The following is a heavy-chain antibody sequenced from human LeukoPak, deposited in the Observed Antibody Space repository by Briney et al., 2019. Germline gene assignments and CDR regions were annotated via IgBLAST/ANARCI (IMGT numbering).Heavy chain of an antibody. Sequence: SETLSLTCTVSGGSICTYYWSCIRQPPGKGLAWIGYVYYGGGTSYTPSLKSRVTISVDTSKNQFSLKLSSVTAADTAVYYCARGRGCSGGSCYADYWGQGTLVTVSS. J-gene: IGHJ4*02. V-gene: IGHV4-59*01. CDR3: ARGRGCSGGSCYADY. CDR2: VYYGGGT. CDR1: GGSICTYY. D-gene: IGHD2-15*01.